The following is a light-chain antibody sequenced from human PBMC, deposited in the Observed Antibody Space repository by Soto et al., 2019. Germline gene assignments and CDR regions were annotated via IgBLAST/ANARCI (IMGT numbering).Light chain of an antibody. CDR3: QQYNNWPLT. V-gene: IGKV3-15*01. CDR1: QSMSSN. Sequence: EIVLTQSPATLSVSPGERATLSCRASQSMSSNLAWYQQKPGQIPRLLIYDASTRAAGIPAGFSGSGSGTEFTLTISSLQSEDFAIYYCQQYNNWPLTFGGGTKVDIK. CDR2: DAS. J-gene: IGKJ4*01.